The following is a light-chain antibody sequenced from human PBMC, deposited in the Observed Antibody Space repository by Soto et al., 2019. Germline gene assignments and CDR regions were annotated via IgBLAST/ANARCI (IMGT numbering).Light chain of an antibody. CDR2: GAS. CDR3: QQYGDSPKT. J-gene: IGKJ2*01. CDR1: QTITGTF. Sequence: EIVLTQSPGTLSLSPGESATLSCRASQTITGTFFAWFQQKPGQAPRLLIYGASNRAAGIPDRFRGSGSETDFTLTISRLEPEDFAVYYCQQYGDSPKTFGQGTKLEIK. V-gene: IGKV3-20*01.